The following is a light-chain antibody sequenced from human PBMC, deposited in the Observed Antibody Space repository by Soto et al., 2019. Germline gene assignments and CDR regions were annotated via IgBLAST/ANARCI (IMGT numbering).Light chain of an antibody. CDR1: QSVSFSY. Sequence: EIVLTQSPGTLSLSPGERATLSCRASQSVSFSYLAWYQQKPGQAPRLLIYGASSRATGIPDRFSGSGSGTDFTLTISRLEPEDFAVYYCQQYAGSPLLTFGGGTKVEIK. CDR3: QQYAGSPLLT. CDR2: GAS. V-gene: IGKV3-20*01. J-gene: IGKJ4*01.